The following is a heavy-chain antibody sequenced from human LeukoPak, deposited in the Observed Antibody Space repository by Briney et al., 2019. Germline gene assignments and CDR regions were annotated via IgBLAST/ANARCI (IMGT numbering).Heavy chain of an antibody. Sequence: ASVKVSCKASGYTFTGYYMHWVRQAPGQGLEWMGWINPNSGGTNYARKFQGRVTMTRDTSISTAYMELSRLRSDDTAVYYCARDYGYSSGCDYWGQGTLVTVSS. CDR3: ARDYGYSSGCDY. J-gene: IGHJ4*02. CDR1: GYTFTGYY. V-gene: IGHV1-2*02. D-gene: IGHD6-19*01. CDR2: INPNSGGT.